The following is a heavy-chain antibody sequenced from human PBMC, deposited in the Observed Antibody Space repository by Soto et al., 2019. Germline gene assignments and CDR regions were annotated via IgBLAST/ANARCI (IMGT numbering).Heavy chain of an antibody. CDR2: ISAYNGNT. CDR1: GYTFTSYG. D-gene: IGHD3-9*01. J-gene: IGHJ3*02. CDR3: AIYFTGVGAFDI. Sequence: ASVKVSCKASGYTFTSYGISWVRQAPGQGLEWMGWISAYNGNTNYAQKLQGRVTMTTDTSTSTAYMELRSLRSDDTAVYYCAIYFTGVGAFDIWGQGTMVTVSS. V-gene: IGHV1-18*01.